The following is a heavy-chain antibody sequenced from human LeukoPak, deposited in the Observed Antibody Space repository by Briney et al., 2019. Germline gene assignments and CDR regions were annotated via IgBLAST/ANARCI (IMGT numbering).Heavy chain of an antibody. CDR1: GFTFSNYW. CDR3: AGTMVPYGMDV. Sequence: PGGSLRLSCAASGFTFSNYWMHWVRHAPGKGLVWVSRINSDGRSTTYADSVKGRFTISRDNAKNTLYLQVNSLRAEDTAVYYCAGTMVPYGMDVWGQGTTVTVSS. V-gene: IGHV3-74*01. D-gene: IGHD4/OR15-4a*01. CDR2: INSDGRST. J-gene: IGHJ6*02.